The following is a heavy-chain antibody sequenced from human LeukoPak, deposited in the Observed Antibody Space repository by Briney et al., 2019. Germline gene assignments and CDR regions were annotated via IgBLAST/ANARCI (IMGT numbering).Heavy chain of an antibody. CDR2: ISSSSSYI. J-gene: IGHJ6*02. CDR3: AREDGSGSPYYYYGMDV. V-gene: IGHV3-21*01. CDR1: GFTFSSYS. Sequence: PGGSLRLSCAASGFTFSSYSMNWARQAPGKGLEWVSSISSSSSYIYYADSVKGRFTISRDNAKNSLYLQMNSLRAEDTAVYYCAREDGSGSPYYYYGMDVWGQGTTVTVSS. D-gene: IGHD3-10*01.